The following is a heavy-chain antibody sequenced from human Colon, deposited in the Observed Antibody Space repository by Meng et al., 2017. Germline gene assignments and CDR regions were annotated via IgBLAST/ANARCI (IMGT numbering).Heavy chain of an antibody. CDR3: ARTAGILDS. D-gene: IGHD3-10*01. V-gene: IGHV3-7*01. J-gene: IGHJ5*01. Sequence: GESLKISCAASGFIFRDYLMTWVRQAPGKGLEWVANINQDGSDKNYVDSLKGRFTISRDNTKKSLYLEMNSLRAEDTAVYYWARTAGILDSWGQGTLVTVSS. CDR1: GFIFRDYL. CDR2: INQDGSDK.